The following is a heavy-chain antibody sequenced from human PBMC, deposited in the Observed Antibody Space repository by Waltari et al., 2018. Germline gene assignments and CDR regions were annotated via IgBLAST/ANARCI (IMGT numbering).Heavy chain of an antibody. D-gene: IGHD5-12*01. J-gene: IGHJ3*02. V-gene: IGHV2-5*02. CDR3: AHETFVDIVASRGAFDI. CDR1: GFSLSTSGVG. Sequence: QITLKESGPTLVKPTQTLTLTCTFSGFSLSTSGVGVGWIRQPPGKALEWLALIYWDDDKRYSPSLKSRLTITKDTSKNQVVLTMTNMDPVDTATYYGAHETFVDIVASRGAFDIWGQGTMVTVSS. CDR2: IYWDDDK.